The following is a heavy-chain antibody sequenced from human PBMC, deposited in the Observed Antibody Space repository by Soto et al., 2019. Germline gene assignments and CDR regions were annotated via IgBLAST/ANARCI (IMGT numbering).Heavy chain of an antibody. CDR1: GFSFSSYA. Sequence: QVQLLESGGGVVQPGRSLRLSCAASGFSFSSYAMHWVRQAQGKGLEWVALISYDGNNKFYAESVKGRFTISRENYRNTLYLQMNSLRVEDTAVYYCARDLLQFLEWLPYSVKNGFDYWGPGTLVSVSS. V-gene: IGHV3-30-3*01. J-gene: IGHJ4*02. D-gene: IGHD3-3*01. CDR2: ISYDGNNK. CDR3: ARDLLQFLEWLPYSVKNGFDY.